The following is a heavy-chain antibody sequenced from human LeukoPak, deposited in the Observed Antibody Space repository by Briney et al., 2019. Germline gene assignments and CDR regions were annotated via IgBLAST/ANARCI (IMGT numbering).Heavy chain of an antibody. D-gene: IGHD4-23*01. Sequence: PSETLPLTCTVSGGSISSYYWSWIRQPPGRGLEWIGYIYYSGSTNYNPSLKSRVTISVDTSKNQFSLKLSSVTAADTAVYYCARDYGGNSGLDYWGQGTLVTVSS. J-gene: IGHJ4*02. CDR1: GGSISSYY. V-gene: IGHV4-59*01. CDR3: ARDYGGNSGLDY. CDR2: IYYSGST.